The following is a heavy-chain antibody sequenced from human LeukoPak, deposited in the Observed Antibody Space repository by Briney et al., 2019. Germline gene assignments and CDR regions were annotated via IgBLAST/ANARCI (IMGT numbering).Heavy chain of an antibody. CDR3: ARDLGGVAAAGSPAGG. J-gene: IGHJ4*02. D-gene: IGHD6-13*01. CDR2: ISAYNGNT. V-gene: IGHV1-18*01. Sequence: ASVKVSCRASGYTFTSYGISWVRQAPGQGLEWMGWISAYNGNTNYAQKLQGRVTMTTDTSTSTAYMELRSLRSEDTAVYYCARDLGGVAAAGSPAGGWGQGTLVTVSS. CDR1: GYTFTSYG.